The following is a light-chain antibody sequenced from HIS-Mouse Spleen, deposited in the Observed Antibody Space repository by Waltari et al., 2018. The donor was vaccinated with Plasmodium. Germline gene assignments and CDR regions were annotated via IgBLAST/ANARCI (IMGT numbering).Light chain of an antibody. J-gene: IGLJ2*01. V-gene: IGLV2-14*03. CDR1: SSDVGGYNY. Sequence: QSALTQPASVSGSPGQSITISCTGTSSDVGGYNYVSWYQQQPGKAPQLMIYDVSNRPSGVSNRFSGSKSGNTASLTISGLQAEDEADYYCSSYTSSSTLYVVFGGGTKLTVL. CDR3: SSYTSSSTLYVV. CDR2: DVS.